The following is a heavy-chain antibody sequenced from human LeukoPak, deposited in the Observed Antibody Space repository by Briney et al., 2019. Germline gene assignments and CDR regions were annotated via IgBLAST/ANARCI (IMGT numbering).Heavy chain of an antibody. D-gene: IGHD6-19*01. CDR1: GGSFSGYY. Sequence: SETLSLTCAVYGGSFSGYYWSWIRQPPGKGLEWIGEINHSGSTNYNPSLKSRVTISVDTSKNQFSLKLSSVTAADTAVYYCARGVAGGIAVDRKWTRLYGMDVWGPGTTVTVSS. J-gene: IGHJ6*02. CDR2: INHSGST. V-gene: IGHV4-34*01. CDR3: ARGVAGGIAVDRKWTRLYGMDV.